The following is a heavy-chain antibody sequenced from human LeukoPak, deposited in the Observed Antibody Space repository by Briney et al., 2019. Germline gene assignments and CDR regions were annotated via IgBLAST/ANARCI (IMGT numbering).Heavy chain of an antibody. CDR3: AHIVGATYVFSGYFDY. CDR1: GFTFSSYA. Sequence: GRFLRLSCAASGFTFSSYAMHWVRQAPGKGLEWVAVISYDGSNKYYADSVKGRFTISRDNSKNTLYLQMNSLRAEDTAVYYCAHIVGATYVFSGYFDYWSQGTLVTVSS. J-gene: IGHJ4*02. D-gene: IGHD1-26*01. V-gene: IGHV3-30-3*01. CDR2: ISYDGSNK.